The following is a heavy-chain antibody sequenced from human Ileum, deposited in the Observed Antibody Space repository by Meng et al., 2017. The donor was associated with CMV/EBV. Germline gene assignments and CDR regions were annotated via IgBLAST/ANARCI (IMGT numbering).Heavy chain of an antibody. CDR1: GIRFSAYW. CDR3: SRDDGDY. Sequence: RLSCAASGIRFSAYWRRWVRQAAGKGLEWVASIDQDGRGRYYVDSVKGRFTISRDNAKNSVYLQMNSLRAEDTALYYCSRDDGDYTGQGTLVTVSS. V-gene: IGHV3-7*01. CDR2: IDQDGRGR. J-gene: IGHJ4*02.